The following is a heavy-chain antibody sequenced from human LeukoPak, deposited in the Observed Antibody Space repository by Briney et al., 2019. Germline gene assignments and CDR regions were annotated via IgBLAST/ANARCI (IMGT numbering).Heavy chain of an antibody. D-gene: IGHD3-10*01. CDR1: GFTFSSYA. CDR3: ARDRGTKYFDY. Sequence: PGGSLRLSCAASGFTFSSYAMRWVRQAPGKGLEWVAVISYDGSNKYYADSVKGRFTISRDNSKNTLYLQMNSLRAEDTAVYYCARDRGTKYFDYWGQGTLVTVSS. V-gene: IGHV3-30*04. CDR2: ISYDGSNK. J-gene: IGHJ4*02.